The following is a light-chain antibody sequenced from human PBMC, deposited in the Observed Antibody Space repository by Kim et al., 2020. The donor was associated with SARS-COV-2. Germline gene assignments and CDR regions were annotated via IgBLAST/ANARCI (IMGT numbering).Light chain of an antibody. Sequence: EMVLTQSPGTLSLSPGETATLSCRASQSLGRSYLTWYQQKPGQAPRLLIYGASSRASGIPDRFSGSGSGTDFTLTISRLEPEDFAVYYCQQYGTSKYTFGQGTKLEIK. CDR1: QSLGRSY. CDR2: GAS. CDR3: QQYGTSKYT. V-gene: IGKV3-20*01. J-gene: IGKJ2*01.